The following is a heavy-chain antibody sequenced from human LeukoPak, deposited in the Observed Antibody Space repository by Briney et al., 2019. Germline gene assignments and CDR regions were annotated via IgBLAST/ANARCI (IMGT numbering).Heavy chain of an antibody. Sequence: GGSLRLSCAASGFTFSSHNMVWVRQPPGKGLEWISYISDSSITMYYADSVKGRFTISRDNAKNSLYLQMNSLRAEDTAVYYCASPSGDRGYYYYYYYMDVWGEGTTVTVSS. CDR1: GFTFSSHN. CDR2: ISDSSITM. CDR3: ASPSGDRGYYYYYYYMDV. J-gene: IGHJ6*03. D-gene: IGHD7-27*01. V-gene: IGHV3-48*04.